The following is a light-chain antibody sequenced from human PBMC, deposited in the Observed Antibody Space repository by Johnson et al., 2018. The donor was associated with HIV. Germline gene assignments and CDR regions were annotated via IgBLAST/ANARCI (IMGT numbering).Light chain of an antibody. CDR3: GTWDSSLSAGWV. Sequence: QAVLTQPPSVSADPGQKVTISCSGSSSNIGNNYVSWYQQLPGTAPKLLIYDNNKRPSGIPDRFSGSKSGTSATLGITGLQTGDEADYYCGTWDSSLSAGWVFVTGTKVTVL. CDR1: SSNIGNNY. V-gene: IGLV1-51*01. CDR2: DNN. J-gene: IGLJ1*01.